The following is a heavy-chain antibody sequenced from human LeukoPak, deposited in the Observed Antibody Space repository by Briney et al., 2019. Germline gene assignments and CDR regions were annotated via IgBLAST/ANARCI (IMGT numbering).Heavy chain of an antibody. CDR1: GYTFTSYY. J-gene: IGHJ3*02. CDR2: INPSGGST. V-gene: IGHV1-46*01. CDR3: ARGVERGIHIDAFDI. D-gene: IGHD5-24*01. Sequence: ASVTVSCTASGYTFTSYYMHWVRQAPGQGLEWMGIINPSGGSTSYAQKFQGRVTMTRDTSTSTVYMELSSLRSEDTAVYYCARGVERGIHIDAFDIWGQGTMVTVSS.